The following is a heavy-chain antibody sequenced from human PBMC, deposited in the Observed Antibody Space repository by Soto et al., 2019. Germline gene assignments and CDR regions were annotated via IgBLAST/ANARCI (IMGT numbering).Heavy chain of an antibody. D-gene: IGHD3-3*01. CDR3: AKDGQSGFWSGYYLDV. Sequence: GGSLRLSCAASGFTFSSYWMHWVRQAPGKGLVWFSRISIDGSRTNYADSVKGRFTISRDNAKNTLYLQMNGLRAEDTAVYYCAKDGQSGFWSGYYLDVWGQVTTVTVSS. V-gene: IGHV3-74*01. CDR2: ISIDGSRT. J-gene: IGHJ6*02. CDR1: GFTFSSYW.